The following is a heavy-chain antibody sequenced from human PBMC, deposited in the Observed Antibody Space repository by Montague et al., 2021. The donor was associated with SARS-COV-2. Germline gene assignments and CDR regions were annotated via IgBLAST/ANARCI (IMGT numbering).Heavy chain of an antibody. CDR3: ARPSRDSGAWYGMDV. J-gene: IGHJ6*02. CDR1: GFTFSSYS. V-gene: IGHV3-21*01. Sequence: SLRLSCAASGFTFSSYSINWAGKPPGKGRDGFYSISKISDYIYYQASVKGRFTISRDNAKNSLYLQMNSLRAEDTAVYYCARPSRDSGAWYGMDVWGQGTTVTVSS. CDR2: ISKISDYI. D-gene: IGHD3-10*01.